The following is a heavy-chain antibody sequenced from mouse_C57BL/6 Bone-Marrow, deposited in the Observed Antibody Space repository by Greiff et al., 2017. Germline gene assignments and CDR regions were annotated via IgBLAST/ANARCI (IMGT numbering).Heavy chain of an antibody. CDR3: VTTVVDYAMDN. CDR2: ISSGGDYI. CDR1: GFTFSSYA. V-gene: IGHV5S21*01. D-gene: IGHD1-1*01. J-gene: IGHJ4*01. Sequence: EVMLVESGEGLVKPGGSLKLSCAASGFTFSSYAMSWVRQTPEKRLEWVAYISSGGDYIYYADTVKGRNTISRDNARNNLYLQMSRLKTEDTARYYSVTTVVDYAMDNWGQGTSVTVSS.